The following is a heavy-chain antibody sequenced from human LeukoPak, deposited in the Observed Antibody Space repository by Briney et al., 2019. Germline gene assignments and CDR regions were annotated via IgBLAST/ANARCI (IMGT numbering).Heavy chain of an antibody. CDR3: ARGGGDGDIVVVEYDY. CDR1: GYTFTSYG. D-gene: IGHD2-15*01. J-gene: IGHJ4*02. Sequence: ASVKVSCKASGYTFTSYGISWVRQAPGQGLEWMGWISAYNGNTNYAQKLQGRVTMTTDTSTSTAYMELRGLRSDDTAVYYCARGGGDGDIVVVEYDYWGQGTLVTVSS. V-gene: IGHV1-18*01. CDR2: ISAYNGNT.